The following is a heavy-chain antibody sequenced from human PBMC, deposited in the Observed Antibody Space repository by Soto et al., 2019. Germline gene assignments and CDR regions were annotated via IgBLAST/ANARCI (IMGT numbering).Heavy chain of an antibody. J-gene: IGHJ4*02. CDR3: AKALVGATTVFDY. V-gene: IGHV3-23*01. CDR2: ISGSGGST. CDR1: GFTFSSYA. D-gene: IGHD1-26*01. Sequence: EVPLLESGGGLVQPGGSLRLSCAASGFTFSSYAMSWVRQAPGKGLEWVSAISGSGGSTYYADSVKGRFTISRDNSKNTLYLQMISLRAEDTAVYYCAKALVGATTVFDYWGQGTLVTVSS.